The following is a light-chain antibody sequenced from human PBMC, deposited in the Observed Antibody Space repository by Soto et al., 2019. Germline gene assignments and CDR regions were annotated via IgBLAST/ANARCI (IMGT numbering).Light chain of an antibody. Sequence: EIVLTQSPCTLSLCPGERDTLSCRASQSVSNNYLAWYQQKPGQAPRLLIYGASNRATGIPDRFSGSGSGTDFTLTISDVQPEDFALYYCHQRQSWPRTFGQGTKVDI. V-gene: IGKV3-20*01. CDR2: GAS. CDR1: QSVSNNY. J-gene: IGKJ1*01. CDR3: HQRQSWPRT.